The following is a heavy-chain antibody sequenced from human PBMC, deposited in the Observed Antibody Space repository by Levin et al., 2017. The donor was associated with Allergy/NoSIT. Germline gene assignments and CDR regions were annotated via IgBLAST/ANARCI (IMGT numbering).Heavy chain of an antibody. V-gene: IGHV1-69*13. Sequence: GASVKVSCKASGGTFSSYAISWVRQAPGQGLEWMGGIIPIFGTANYAQKFQGRVTITADESTSTAYMELSSLRSEDTAVYYCASWTRYGDYDTQNPNYYYYYYMDVWGKGTTVTVSS. D-gene: IGHD4-17*01. CDR2: IIPIFGTA. J-gene: IGHJ6*03. CDR1: GGTFSSYA. CDR3: ASWTRYGDYDTQNPNYYYYYYMDV.